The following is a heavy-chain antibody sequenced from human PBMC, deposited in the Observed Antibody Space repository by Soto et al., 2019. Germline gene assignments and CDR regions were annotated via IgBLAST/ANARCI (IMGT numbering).Heavy chain of an antibody. J-gene: IGHJ5*02. D-gene: IGHD2-2*01. CDR1: GGSISSSSYY. CDR3: ARRRNDCSSTSCYPENWFDP. Sequence: SETLSLTCTVSGGSISSSSYYWGWIRQPPGKGLEWIGSIYYSGSTNYNPSLKSRVTISVDTSKNQFSLKLSSVTAADTAVYYCARRRNDCSSTSCYPENWFDPWGQGTLVTVSS. V-gene: IGHV4-39*01. CDR2: IYYSGST.